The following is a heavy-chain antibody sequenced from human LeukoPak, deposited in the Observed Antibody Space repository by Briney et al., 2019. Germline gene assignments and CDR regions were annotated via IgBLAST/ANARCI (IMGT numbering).Heavy chain of an antibody. CDR2: INPSGGST. Sequence: ASVTVSCKASGYTFASYYMHWVRQAPGQGLEWMGIINPSGGSTSYAQKFQGRVTMTRGTSTSTVYMELSSLRSEDTAVYYCARDLGYYDSSGPLDYWGQGTLVTVSS. J-gene: IGHJ4*02. CDR1: GYTFASYY. CDR3: ARDLGYYDSSGPLDY. D-gene: IGHD3-22*01. V-gene: IGHV1-46*01.